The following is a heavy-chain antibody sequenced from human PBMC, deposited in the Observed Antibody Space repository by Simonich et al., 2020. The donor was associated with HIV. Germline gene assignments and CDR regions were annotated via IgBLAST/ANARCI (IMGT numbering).Heavy chain of an antibody. J-gene: IGHJ3*01. CDR3: AAVKYYYDSSGFSYDGVDV. V-gene: IGHV1-24*01. CDR1: GYTLTELS. CDR2: FDPNDRGT. D-gene: IGHD3-22*01. Sequence: QVQLVQSGAEVKKPGASVKVSCKVSGYTLTELSMHWVRQAPGKGLEWIGAFDPNDRGTTYEQKFQGRVTMTEDSSTDTAHMELSSLTSEDTAVYFCAAVKYYYDSSGFSYDGVDVWGQGTMVTVSS.